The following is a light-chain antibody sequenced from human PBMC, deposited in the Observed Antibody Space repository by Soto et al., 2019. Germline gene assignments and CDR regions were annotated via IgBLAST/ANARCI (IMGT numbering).Light chain of an antibody. CDR1: QNIYSY. CDR2: AAS. J-gene: IGKJ2*01. V-gene: IGKV1-39*01. CDR3: QQSYSRPYT. Sequence: DIQMTQSPSSLSASVGDTVIISCRASQNIYSYLNWYHQKPGKAPKLLIHAASSLQSGVPSRFSGSGSGTDFTLPISSLQPEDFATFYCQQSYSRPYTFGQGTKLEIK.